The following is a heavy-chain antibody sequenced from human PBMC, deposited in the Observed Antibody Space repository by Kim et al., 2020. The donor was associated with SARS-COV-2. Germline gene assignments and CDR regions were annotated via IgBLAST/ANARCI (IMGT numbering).Heavy chain of an antibody. CDR2: LNQDSAVI. Sequence: GGSLRLSCATSGFSFSTYGMNWVRQAPGKGLEWVSTLNQDSAVIYYADSVKGRFTISRDNSANTLYLQMNSLRADDTAVYYCSRRGGDNGWGEFDLWGQGTMVTVSS. V-gene: IGHV3-23*01. D-gene: IGHD6-19*01. CDR1: GFSFSTYG. CDR3: SRRGGDNGWGEFDL. J-gene: IGHJ3*01.